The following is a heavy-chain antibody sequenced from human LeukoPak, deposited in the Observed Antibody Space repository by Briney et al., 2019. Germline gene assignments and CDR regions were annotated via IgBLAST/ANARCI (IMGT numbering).Heavy chain of an antibody. CDR3: ARARSGYYYDY. CDR2: IKKDGSGK. J-gene: IGHJ4*02. D-gene: IGHD3-22*01. CDR1: GFTFSDFW. V-gene: IGHV3-7*04. Sequence: GGSLRLSCAPSGFTFSDFWMGWVRQAPGKGLEWVANIKKDGSGKYYLDSMKGRFTIPKDNAKNSLYLQINTLRADDTAVYYCARARSGYYYDYWGEGTLVTVFS.